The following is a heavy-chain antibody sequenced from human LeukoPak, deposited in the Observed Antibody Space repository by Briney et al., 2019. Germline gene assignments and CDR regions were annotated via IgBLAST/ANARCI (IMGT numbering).Heavy chain of an antibody. V-gene: IGHV4-31*03. D-gene: IGHD2-2*01. J-gene: IGHJ6*02. CDR3: AREGPGYCSSTSCLQRGGMDV. Sequence: SETLSLTCTVSGGSISSGGYYWSWIRQHPGKGLEWIGYIYYSGSTYYNPSLKGRVTISVDTSKNQFSLKLSSVTAADTAVYYCAREGPGYCSSTSCLQRGGMDVWGQGTTVTVSS. CDR1: GGSISSGGYY. CDR2: IYYSGST.